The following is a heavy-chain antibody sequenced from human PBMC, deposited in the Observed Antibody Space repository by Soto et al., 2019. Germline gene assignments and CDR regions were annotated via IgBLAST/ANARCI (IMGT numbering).Heavy chain of an antibody. V-gene: IGHV1-18*01. D-gene: IGHD6-6*01. CDR3: ARAPVPYTTSPNFDY. Sequence: ASVKVSCKASGYTFTSYGITWVRQVPGQGLEWMGWISAYNGNTNYAQKLQGRVTMTTDTSTSTAFMELRSLRSDDTAVYYCARAPVPYTTSPNFDYWGQGTRVTVSS. J-gene: IGHJ4*01. CDR2: ISAYNGNT. CDR1: GYTFTSYG.